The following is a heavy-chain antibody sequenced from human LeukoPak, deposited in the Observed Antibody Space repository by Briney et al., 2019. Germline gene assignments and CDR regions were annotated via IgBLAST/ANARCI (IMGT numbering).Heavy chain of an antibody. D-gene: IGHD2-21*01. Sequence: PGRSLRLSCAVSGFTFSGYGMHWVRQAPGKGLEWVAVIWYDGSNKYYADSVKGRVTISRDNSNNTLYLQMNSLRAEDTAVYYCARGIPQTGVMLDYWGQGTLVTVPS. CDR2: IWYDGSNK. CDR3: ARGIPQTGVMLDY. CDR1: GFTFSGYG. J-gene: IGHJ4*02. V-gene: IGHV3-33*01.